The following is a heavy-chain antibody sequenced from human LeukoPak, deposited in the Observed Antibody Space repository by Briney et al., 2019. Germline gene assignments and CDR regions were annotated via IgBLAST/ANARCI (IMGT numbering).Heavy chain of an antibody. CDR2: IRYDGSNK. Sequence: PGGSLRLSCAASGFTFSSYGMHWVRQAPGKGLEWVAFIRYDGSNKYYADSVKGRFTISRDNSKNTLYLQMNSLRAEDTAVYYCAKVGFGYDILTGYYGGYYYYMDVWGKGTTVTISS. V-gene: IGHV3-30*02. CDR1: GFTFSSYG. J-gene: IGHJ6*03. D-gene: IGHD3-9*01. CDR3: AKVGFGYDILTGYYGGYYYYMDV.